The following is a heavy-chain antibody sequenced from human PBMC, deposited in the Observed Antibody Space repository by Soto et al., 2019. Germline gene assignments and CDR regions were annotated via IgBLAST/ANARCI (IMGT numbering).Heavy chain of an antibody. CDR2: IYYSGST. Sequence: QVQLQESGPGLVKPSETLSLTCTVSGGSINTYYWSWIRQPPGKRLEWIGYIYYSGSTNYNPSLKSRVTISVDTSKNQCSLKLSSVTAADTAVYYCARDAYSSSHLDYWGQGTLVTVSS. CDR1: GGSINTYY. J-gene: IGHJ4*02. CDR3: ARDAYSSSHLDY. D-gene: IGHD2-2*01. V-gene: IGHV4-59*01.